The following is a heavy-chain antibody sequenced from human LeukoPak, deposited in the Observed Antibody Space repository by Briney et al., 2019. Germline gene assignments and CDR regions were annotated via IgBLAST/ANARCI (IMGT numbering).Heavy chain of an antibody. J-gene: IGHJ3*02. V-gene: IGHV4-31*03. CDR3: ARPGIFTIFGVVQAFDI. CDR1: GGSISSGGYY. D-gene: IGHD3-3*01. Sequence: SETLSLTCTVSGGSISSGGYYWSWIRQHPGKGLEWIGYIYDSGSTYYNPSLKSRVTISVDTSKNQFSLKLSSVTAADTAVYYCARPGIFTIFGVVQAFDIWGQGTMVTVSS. CDR2: IYDSGST.